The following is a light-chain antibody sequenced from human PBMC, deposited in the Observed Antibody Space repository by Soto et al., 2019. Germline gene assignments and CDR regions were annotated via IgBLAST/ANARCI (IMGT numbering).Light chain of an antibody. CDR3: CSYAVGGTFV. CDR2: EGS. CDR1: SSDVGSYNL. Sequence: QSVLTQPASVSGSPGQSITISCTGTSSDVGSYNLVSWYQQHPGKAPKLMIYEGSKRPSGVSNRFSGSKSGNTASLTISGLQAEDEADYYCCSYAVGGTFVFGGGTKLTV. V-gene: IGLV2-23*03. J-gene: IGLJ2*01.